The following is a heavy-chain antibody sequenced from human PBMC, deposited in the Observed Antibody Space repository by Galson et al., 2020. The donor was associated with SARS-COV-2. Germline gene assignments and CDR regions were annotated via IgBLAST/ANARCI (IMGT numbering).Heavy chain of an antibody. CDR2: ISINGAAT. V-gene: IGHV3-23*01. CDR1: GFIFSNFF. Sequence: GGSLRLSCAASGFIFSNFFMSWVRQAPGKGLEWVPSISINGAATYYADSVTGRFAISRDNSKGTVYLQMNSLMAEDTALYYCAKGGVYFDPWGQGTLVTVSS. D-gene: IGHD3-16*01. J-gene: IGHJ5*02. CDR3: AKGGVYFDP.